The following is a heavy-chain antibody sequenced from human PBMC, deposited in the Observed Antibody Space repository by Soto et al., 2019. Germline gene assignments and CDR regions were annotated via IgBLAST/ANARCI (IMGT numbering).Heavy chain of an antibody. CDR3: ARYSSSWSAGFDY. Sequence: GGSLRLSCAASGFTFSDYYMSWIRQAPGKGLEWVSYISSSGSTIYYADSVKGRFTISRDNAKNSLYLQMNSLRAEDTAVCYCARYSSSWSAGFDYWGQGTLVTVSS. CDR2: ISSSGSTI. J-gene: IGHJ4*02. CDR1: GFTFSDYY. D-gene: IGHD6-13*01. V-gene: IGHV3-11*01.